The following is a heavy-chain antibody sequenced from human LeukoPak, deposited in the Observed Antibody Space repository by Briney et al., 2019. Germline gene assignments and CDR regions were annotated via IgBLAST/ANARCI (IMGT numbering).Heavy chain of an antibody. CDR3: ARAASYYYDSSGYLGY. CDR1: GFTFSIYN. D-gene: IGHD3-22*01. CDR2: IYSGGST. Sequence: GGSLRLSCAASGFTFSIYNMNWVRQAPGKGLEWVSVIYSGGSTYYADSVKGRFTISRDNSKNTLYLQMNSLRAEDTAVYYCARAASYYYDSSGYLGYWGQGTLVTVSS. V-gene: IGHV3-53*01. J-gene: IGHJ4*02.